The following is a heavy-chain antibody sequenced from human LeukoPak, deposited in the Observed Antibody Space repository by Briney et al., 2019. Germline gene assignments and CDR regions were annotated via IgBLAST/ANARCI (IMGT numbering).Heavy chain of an antibody. J-gene: IGHJ4*02. V-gene: IGHV4-39*01. CDR2: IYYSGST. CDR1: GGSISSSSYY. Sequence: SETLSLTCTVSGGSISSSSYYWGWLRQPPGKGLEWIGSIYYSGSTYYNPSLKSRVTISVDTSKNQFSLKLSSVTAADTAVYYCARFRGSESYSSDNWGQGTLVTVSS. CDR3: ARFRGSESYSSDN. D-gene: IGHD3-10*01.